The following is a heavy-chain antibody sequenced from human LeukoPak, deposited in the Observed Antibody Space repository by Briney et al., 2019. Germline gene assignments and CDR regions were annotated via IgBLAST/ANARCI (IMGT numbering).Heavy chain of an antibody. D-gene: IGHD3-22*01. J-gene: IGHJ4*02. CDR2: IYYSGST. CDR1: GGSISSYY. CDR3: ARSSGYLRRFDY. Sequence: LSETLSLTCTVSGGSISSYYWSWIRQPPGKGLEWIGYIYYSGSTNYNPSLKSRVTISVDTSKNQFSLKLSSVTAADTAVYYCARSSGYLRRFDYWGQGTLVTVSS. V-gene: IGHV4-59*13.